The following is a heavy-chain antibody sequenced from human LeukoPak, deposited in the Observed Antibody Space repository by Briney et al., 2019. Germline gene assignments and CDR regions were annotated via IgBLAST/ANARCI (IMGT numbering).Heavy chain of an antibody. Sequence: PGGSLRLSCAASGFTFSGYAMHWVRQAPGKGLEWVALVWSDGNGKFYADSVRGRFTISRDNANNSLYLQMHGLRAEDTAVYYCARGDSGYYIQPPCWGQGTLVTVSS. D-gene: IGHD5-12*01. J-gene: IGHJ4*02. CDR2: VWSDGNGK. V-gene: IGHV3-33*08. CDR1: GFTFSGYA. CDR3: ARGDSGYYIQPPC.